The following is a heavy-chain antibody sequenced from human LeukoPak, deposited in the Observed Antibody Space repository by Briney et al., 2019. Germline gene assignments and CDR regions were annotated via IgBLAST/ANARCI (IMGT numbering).Heavy chain of an antibody. Sequence: GGSLRLSCAASGFTFSSYAMSWVRQAPGKGLEWVSGISGSGGSTYYADSVKGRFTISRDNSKNTLYLQMNSLRAEDTAVYYCAKDGGIIVGAALDYWGQGTLVTVSS. CDR3: AKDGGIIVGAALDY. CDR1: GFTFSSYA. CDR2: ISGSGGST. V-gene: IGHV3-23*01. D-gene: IGHD1-26*01. J-gene: IGHJ4*02.